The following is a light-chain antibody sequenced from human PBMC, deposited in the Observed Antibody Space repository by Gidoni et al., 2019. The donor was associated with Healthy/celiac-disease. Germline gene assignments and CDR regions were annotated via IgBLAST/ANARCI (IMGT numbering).Light chain of an antibody. V-gene: IGKV1-5*03. CDR2: KAS. CDR1: QSISSW. CDR3: QQYNSYPWT. Sequence: DLQMTQSPSTLPASVGARVTTTCRASQSISSWLAWYQQKPGKAPKLLIYKASSLESGVPSRFSGSGSGTEFTLTISSLQPDDFATYYCQQYNSYPWTFXXXTKVEIK. J-gene: IGKJ1*01.